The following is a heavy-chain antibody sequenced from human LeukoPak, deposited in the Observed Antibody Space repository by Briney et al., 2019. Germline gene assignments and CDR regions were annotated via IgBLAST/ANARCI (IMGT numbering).Heavy chain of an antibody. Sequence: PGGSLRLSCAASGFTFSSYAMHWVRQAPGKGLEWVAVISYDGSNKYYADSVKGRFTISRHNSKNTLYLQMNSLRAEDTAVYYCARGPPYGDYGFDYWGQGTLVTVSS. V-gene: IGHV3-30*14. CDR2: ISYDGSNK. CDR1: GFTFSSYA. D-gene: IGHD4-17*01. J-gene: IGHJ4*02. CDR3: ARGPPYGDYGFDY.